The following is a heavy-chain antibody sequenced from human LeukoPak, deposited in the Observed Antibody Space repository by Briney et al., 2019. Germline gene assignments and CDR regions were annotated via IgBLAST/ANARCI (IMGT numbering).Heavy chain of an antibody. D-gene: IGHD3-10*01. CDR2: IYSGGST. Sequence: PGGSLRLSCAASGFTVSSNYMSWVRQAPGKGLEWVSVIYSGGSTYYADSVKGRFTISRDNSKNTLYLQMNSLRAEDTAVYYCARDWRNYYGSGSRDYWGQGTLVTVSS. CDR3: ARDWRNYYGSGSRDY. J-gene: IGHJ4*02. V-gene: IGHV3-66*01. CDR1: GFTVSSNY.